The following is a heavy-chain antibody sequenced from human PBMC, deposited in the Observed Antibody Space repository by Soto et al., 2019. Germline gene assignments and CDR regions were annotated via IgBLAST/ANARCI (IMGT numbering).Heavy chain of an antibody. V-gene: IGHV3-53*01. Sequence: EVQLVESGGGWIQPGGSLRLSCAASGFAVSSKYMTWVRQAPGKGLEWVSVIYGGGTTYYADSVKGRFTNSRDTSKNTWYLQMNSLRAEDTAVYYGVQTTGWPGFDFWGQGTLVTVSP. CDR2: IYGGGTT. D-gene: IGHD6-19*01. CDR1: GFAVSSKY. CDR3: VQTTGWPGFDF. J-gene: IGHJ4*02.